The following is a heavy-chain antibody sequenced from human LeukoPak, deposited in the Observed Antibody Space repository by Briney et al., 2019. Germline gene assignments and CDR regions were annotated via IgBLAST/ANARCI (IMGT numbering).Heavy chain of an antibody. CDR1: GFTVSGNY. D-gene: IGHD5-18*01. J-gene: IGHJ6*03. V-gene: IGHV3-53*01. CDR3: AGDTANYYYYYMDG. Sequence: GGSLRLSCAASGFTVSGNYMSWVRQAPGKGLEWVSVIYSGGSTYYADSVKGRFTISRDNSKNTLYLQMNSLRAEDTAVYYCAGDTANYYYYYMDGWGKGTTVTVSS. CDR2: IYSGGST.